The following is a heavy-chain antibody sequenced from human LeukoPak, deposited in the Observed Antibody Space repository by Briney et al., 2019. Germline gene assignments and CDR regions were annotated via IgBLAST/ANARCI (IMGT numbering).Heavy chain of an antibody. CDR3: ARDHGGNWFDP. CDR1: GGSVSSGSYY. CDR2: NYYHGRT. D-gene: IGHD3-10*01. V-gene: IGHV4-61*01. J-gene: IGHJ5*02. Sequence: PSETLSLTCTVSGGSVSSGSYYWSWIRQLPGKELEWIGYNYYHGRTNYNPSLKSRVTISIDTSKNQFSLRLTSVTAADSAVYYCARDHGGNWFDPWGQGTLVTVSS.